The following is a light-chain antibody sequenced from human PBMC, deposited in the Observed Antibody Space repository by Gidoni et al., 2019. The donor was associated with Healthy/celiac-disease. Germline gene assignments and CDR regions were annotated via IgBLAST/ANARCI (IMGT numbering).Light chain of an antibody. J-gene: IGLJ1*01. CDR1: SSDVGGYNY. Sequence: QSALTQPASVSGSPGQSITISCTGTSSDVGGYNYVSWYQQHPGKAPKRMIYEVSNRSSGVYNRFSGSKSGNTASLTISGLQDEDEADYYCSSYTSSSTRVFGTGTKVTVL. V-gene: IGLV2-14*01. CDR3: SSYTSSSTRV. CDR2: EVS.